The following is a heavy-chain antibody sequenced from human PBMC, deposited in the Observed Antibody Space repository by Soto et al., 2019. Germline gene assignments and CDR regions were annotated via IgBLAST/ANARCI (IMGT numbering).Heavy chain of an antibody. CDR2: ISYSGTT. CDR1: AGSISSGGHY. D-gene: IGHD3-10*01. CDR3: ARLHITARGGWFDP. Sequence: QVQLQESGPGLVKPSQTLSLTCTVSAGSISSGGHYWSWIRQYPGKGLEWIGYISYSGTTHYIPSLKSRVTISADTSKNQFSLRLNSVTAADTAVYYSARLHITARGGWFDPWGQGTLVTVSS. V-gene: IGHV4-31*03. J-gene: IGHJ5*02.